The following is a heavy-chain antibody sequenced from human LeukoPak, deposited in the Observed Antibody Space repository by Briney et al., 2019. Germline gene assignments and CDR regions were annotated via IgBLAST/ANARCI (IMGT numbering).Heavy chain of an antibody. CDR2: IGPNGAST. J-gene: IGHJ4*02. V-gene: IGHV3-64D*06. CDR3: VKDLTGTWSFDY. D-gene: IGHD3-9*01. Sequence: PGGSLRLSCSTSGFTFSNHFMHWVRQAPGKGLEYVSSIGPNGASTLYADSVKGRFTISRDKSKNALYLQLTSLRLEDTALYYCVKDLTGTWSFDYWGQGTLVTVSS. CDR1: GFTFSNHF.